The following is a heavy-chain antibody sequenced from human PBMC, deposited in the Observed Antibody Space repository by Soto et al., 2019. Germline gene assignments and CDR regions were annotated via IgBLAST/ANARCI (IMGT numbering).Heavy chain of an antibody. V-gene: IGHV3-33*01. CDR1: GFTFSSYG. D-gene: IGHD2-21*02. J-gene: IGHJ3*02. Sequence: QVQLVESGGGVVQPGRSLRLSCAASGFTFSSYGMHWVRQAPGKGLEWVAVIWYDGSNKYYGDSVKGRFTISRDNSKNTLYLQMNSLRAEDTAVYYCARGDIVVVTAHAFDIWGQGTMVTVSS. CDR3: ARGDIVVVTAHAFDI. CDR2: IWYDGSNK.